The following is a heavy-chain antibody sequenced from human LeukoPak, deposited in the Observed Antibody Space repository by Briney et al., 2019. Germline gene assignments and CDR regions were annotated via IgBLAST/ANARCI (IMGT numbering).Heavy chain of an antibody. CDR2: IKQDGGEK. J-gene: IGHJ6*02. CDR1: GFAFSSYW. V-gene: IGHV3-7*01. Sequence: GGSLRLSCVASGFAFSSYWMSWVRQAPGKGLEWVANIKQDGGEKYYVDSVKGRFTISRDNSKNTLYLQMNSLRAEDTAVYYCARDDYGDYVYYGMDVWGQGTTVTVSS. CDR3: ARDDYGDYVYYGMDV. D-gene: IGHD3-16*01.